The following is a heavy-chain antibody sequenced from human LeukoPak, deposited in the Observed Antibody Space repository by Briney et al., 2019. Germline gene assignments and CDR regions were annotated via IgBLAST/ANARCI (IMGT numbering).Heavy chain of an antibody. CDR1: GFTFSSYA. CDR3: ASGRQLGY. V-gene: IGHV3-7*01. CDR2: IKEDGSEK. Sequence: GGSLRLSCAASGFTFSSYAMSWVRQAPGKGLEWVANIKEDGSEKYYVDSVKGRFTISRDNARNSLYLQMDSLRAEDTAVYYCASGRQLGYWGQGTLVTVSS. D-gene: IGHD6-13*01. J-gene: IGHJ4*02.